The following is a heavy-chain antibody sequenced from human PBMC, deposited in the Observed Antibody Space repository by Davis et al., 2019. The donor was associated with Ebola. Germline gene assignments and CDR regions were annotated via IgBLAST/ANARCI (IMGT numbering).Heavy chain of an antibody. V-gene: IGHV3-7*01. CDR1: GVMFSRYW. CDR3: ARDSGAVAAPRIYFDY. D-gene: IGHD6-19*01. Sequence: GESLKISCAASGVMFSRYWMSWVRQAPGKGLEWVANIKEDGSATNYVDSVKGRFTISRDNSKNTLYLQMNSLRAEDTAVYYCARDSGAVAAPRIYFDYWGQGTLVTVSS. J-gene: IGHJ4*02. CDR2: IKEDGSAT.